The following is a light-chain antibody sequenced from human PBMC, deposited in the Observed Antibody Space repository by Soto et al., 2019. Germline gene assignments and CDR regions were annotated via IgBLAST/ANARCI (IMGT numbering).Light chain of an antibody. CDR2: ENN. J-gene: IGLJ1*01. Sequence: QSVLTQPPPVSAAPGQMVTISCSGSSSSIGSNYASWYQQLPGTAPKLLIYENNKRPSGIPDRFSGSKSGTPATLGIAGLQTGDEADYYCGTWDSSLSVYVLGTGTKVTVL. CDR1: SSSIGSNY. V-gene: IGLV1-51*01. CDR3: GTWDSSLSVYV.